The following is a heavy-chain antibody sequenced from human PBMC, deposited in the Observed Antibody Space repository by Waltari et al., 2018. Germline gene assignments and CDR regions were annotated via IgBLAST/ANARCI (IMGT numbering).Heavy chain of an antibody. Sequence: QLQLQESGPGLVKPSETLSLPCSVPGGSITSNRHYWGWIRQPPGPGLEWIGTLSYSGTTYISPSLKSRVTLSRDTSRNQLSLKLGSVTATDTAVYYCAAYIGASVGTAAFDVWGQGTMVNVSS. V-gene: IGHV4-39*01. CDR2: LSYSGTT. CDR3: AAYIGASVGTAAFDV. CDR1: GGSITSNRHY. D-gene: IGHD5-12*01. J-gene: IGHJ3*01.